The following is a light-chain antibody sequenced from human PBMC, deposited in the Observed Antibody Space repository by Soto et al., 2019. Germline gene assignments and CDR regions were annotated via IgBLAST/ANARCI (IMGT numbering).Light chain of an antibody. V-gene: IGKV3-15*01. CDR3: QQYKNWPHT. J-gene: IGKJ5*01. Sequence: EIVMTQSPATLSVSPGERATLSCRASQSVSSNLAWYHQKPGQVPRLLIYGASTRATGIPARFSGSGSGTEFTLTISSLQSEDFAVYYCQQYKNWPHTFGQGTRPEIK. CDR2: GAS. CDR1: QSVSSN.